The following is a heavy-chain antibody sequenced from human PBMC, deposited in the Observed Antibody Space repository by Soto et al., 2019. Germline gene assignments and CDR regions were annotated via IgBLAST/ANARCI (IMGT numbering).Heavy chain of an antibody. D-gene: IGHD3-16*01. J-gene: IGHJ4*02. CDR1: GFTFSSYG. Sequence: QVQLVESGGGVVQPGRSLRLSCAASGFTFSSYGMHWVRQAPGKGLEWVAVISYDGSNKYYADSVKGRFTISRDNSKNTLYLQMNSLRAEDTAVYYCAKEGGTFSYFDYWGQGTLVTVSS. CDR3: AKEGGTFSYFDY. CDR2: ISYDGSNK. V-gene: IGHV3-30*18.